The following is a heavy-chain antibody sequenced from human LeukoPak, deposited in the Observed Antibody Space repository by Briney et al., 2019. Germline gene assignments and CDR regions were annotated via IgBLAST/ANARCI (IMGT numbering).Heavy chain of an antibody. CDR2: LSGSGGST. D-gene: IGHD2-2*01. CDR3: ANDGLRYCSSTSCWGSHAFDI. Sequence: PGGSLRLSCAASGFTYSSYAMSWVRQAPGKGLEWVSALSGSGGSTDYADSVKGRFTISRDNSKNTLYLQMNSLRAEDTAVYYCANDGLRYCSSTSCWGSHAFDIWGQGTMVTVSS. J-gene: IGHJ3*02. V-gene: IGHV3-23*01. CDR1: GFTYSSYA.